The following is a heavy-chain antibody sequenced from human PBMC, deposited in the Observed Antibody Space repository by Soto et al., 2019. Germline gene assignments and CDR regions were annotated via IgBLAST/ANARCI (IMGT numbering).Heavy chain of an antibody. CDR1: GYSSTSYW. Sequence: PGESLKISCKGSGYSSTSYWISWVRQMPGKGLEWMGRIDPSDSYTNYSPSFQGHVTISADKSISTAYLQWSSLKASDTAMYYCARPISSIAARGADWFDPWGQGALVTVSS. V-gene: IGHV5-10-1*01. D-gene: IGHD6-6*01. J-gene: IGHJ5*02. CDR3: ARPISSIAARGADWFDP. CDR2: IDPSDSYT.